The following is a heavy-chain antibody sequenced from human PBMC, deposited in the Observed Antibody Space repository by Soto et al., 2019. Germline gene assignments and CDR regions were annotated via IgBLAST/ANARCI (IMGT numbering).Heavy chain of an antibody. J-gene: IGHJ4*02. V-gene: IGHV1-2*04. Sequence: GASVKVSCKASGYTFTGYYMHWVRQAPGQGLEWMGWINPNSGGTNYAQKFQGWVTMTRDTSISTAYMELSRLRSDDTAVYYCARVWDWISTSCYGSYYFDYWGQGTRVTVAS. CDR1: GYTFTGYY. CDR2: INPNSGGT. D-gene: IGHD2-2*01. CDR3: ARVWDWISTSCYGSYYFDY.